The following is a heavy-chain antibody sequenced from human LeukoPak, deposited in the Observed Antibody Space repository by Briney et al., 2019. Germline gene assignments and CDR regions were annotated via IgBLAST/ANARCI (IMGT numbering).Heavy chain of an antibody. J-gene: IGHJ4*02. CDR1: RFTFSNYW. CDR2: INQDGSKK. V-gene: IGHV3-7*01. D-gene: IGHD2-21*02. CDR3: AKWGPYCVGDYCPXLDS. Sequence: GGSLRLSCVASRFTFSNYWMSWVRQAPGKGLEWVANINQDGSKKRYADSMKGRFTISRDNAKESLYLQLNSLRAEDTAVYYCAKWGPYCVGDYCPXLDSWGPGTLVTVS.